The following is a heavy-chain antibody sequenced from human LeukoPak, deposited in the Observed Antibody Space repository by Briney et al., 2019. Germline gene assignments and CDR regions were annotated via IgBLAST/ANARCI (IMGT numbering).Heavy chain of an antibody. CDR3: ARDSITMVRGVIFSANYFDY. D-gene: IGHD3-10*01. CDR2: ISSSGSTI. J-gene: IGHJ4*02. V-gene: IGHV3-11*01. Sequence: PGGSLRLSCAASGFTFSDYYMSWIRQAPGKGLEWVSYISSSGSTIYYADSVKGRFTISRDNAKNSLYLQMNSLRAEDTAVYYCARDSITMVRGVIFSANYFDYWGQETLVTVSS. CDR1: GFTFSDYY.